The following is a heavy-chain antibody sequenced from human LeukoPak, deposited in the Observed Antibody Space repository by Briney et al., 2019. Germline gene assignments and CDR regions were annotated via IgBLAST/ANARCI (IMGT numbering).Heavy chain of an antibody. D-gene: IGHD5-24*01. J-gene: IGHJ3*02. CDR1: GYSFTSYW. V-gene: IGHV5-51*01. Sequence: GESLKISCKGSGYSFTSYWIGWVRQMPGKGLEWMGIIYPGDSDTRYSPSFQGQVTISADKSISTAYLQWSSLKASDTAMYYCARIRTRWLQSYWDALDIWGQGTMVTVSS. CDR2: IYPGDSDT. CDR3: ARIRTRWLQSYWDALDI.